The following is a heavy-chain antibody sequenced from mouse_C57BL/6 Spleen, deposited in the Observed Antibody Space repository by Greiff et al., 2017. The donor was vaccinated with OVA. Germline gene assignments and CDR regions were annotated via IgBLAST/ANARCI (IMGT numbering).Heavy chain of an antibody. CDR1: GYTFTSYW. D-gene: IGHD3-2*01. V-gene: IGHV1-85*01. J-gene: IGHJ4*01. Sequence: QVQLQQPGTELVKPGASVKLSCKASGYTFTSYWMHWVKQRPGQGLEWIGWIYPRDGSTKYNEKFKGKATLTVDTSSSTAYMELHSLTSEDSAVYFCARDSPRAMDYWGQGTSVTVSS. CDR2: IYPRDGST. CDR3: ARDSPRAMDY.